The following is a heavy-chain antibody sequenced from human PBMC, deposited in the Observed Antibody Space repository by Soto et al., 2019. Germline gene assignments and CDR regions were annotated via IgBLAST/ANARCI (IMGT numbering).Heavy chain of an antibody. J-gene: IGHJ5*02. CDR3: ARDVFAP. CDR2: ISYDGSNK. CDR1: GFTFSSSA. V-gene: IGHV3-30-3*01. Sequence: QVQLVESGGGVVQPGRSLRLSCAASGFTFSSSAMHWVRQAPGKGLEWVTVISYDGSNKDYADSVKGRFTISRDNSKNTLYLQMNSLRADDTAVYYCARDVFAPWGQGTLVTVSS.